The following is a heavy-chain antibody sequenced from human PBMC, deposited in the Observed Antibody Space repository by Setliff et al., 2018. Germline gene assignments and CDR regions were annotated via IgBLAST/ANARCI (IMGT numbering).Heavy chain of an antibody. CDR3: AKHGAYNDFLAGYNFRYDMDV. CDR1: GFTFSSRA. Sequence: PGGSLRLSCAASGFTFSSRAMAWVRQAPGKGMEWVSAISSSITSTYYADSVSGRFTISRYNSKKTLYLQMNRLRDEDPAVYYCAKHGAYNDFLAGYNFRYDMDVWGQGTTVTVSS. D-gene: IGHD3-9*01. J-gene: IGHJ6*02. V-gene: IGHV3-23*01. CDR2: ISSSITST.